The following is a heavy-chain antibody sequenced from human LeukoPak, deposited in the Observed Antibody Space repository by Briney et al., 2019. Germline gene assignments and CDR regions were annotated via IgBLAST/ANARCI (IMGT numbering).Heavy chain of an antibody. D-gene: IGHD3-22*01. J-gene: IGHJ3*02. CDR3: AGRYYDSSGYYRDDAFDI. V-gene: IGHV3-48*03. CDR2: ISSSGSTI. Sequence: GGSLRLSCAASGFTFSSYEMNWVRQAPGKGLEWVSYISSSGSTIYYADSVKGRFTISRDNAKNSLYLQMNSLRAEDTAVYYCAGRYYDSSGYYRDDAFDIWGQGTMVTVSS. CDR1: GFTFSSYE.